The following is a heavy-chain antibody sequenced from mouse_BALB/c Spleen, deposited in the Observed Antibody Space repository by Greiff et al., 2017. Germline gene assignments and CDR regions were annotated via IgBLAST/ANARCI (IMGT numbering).Heavy chain of an antibody. CDR1: GFSLTSYG. Sequence: QVQLKQSGPGLVQPSQSLSITCTVSGFSLTSYGVHWVRQSPGKGLEWLGVIWSGGSTDYNAAFISRLSISKDNSKGQVFFKMNSLQANDTAIYYCARGLYYDYDRFAYWGQGTLVTVSA. D-gene: IGHD2-4*01. CDR2: IWSGGST. J-gene: IGHJ3*01. CDR3: ARGLYYDYDRFAY. V-gene: IGHV2-2*02.